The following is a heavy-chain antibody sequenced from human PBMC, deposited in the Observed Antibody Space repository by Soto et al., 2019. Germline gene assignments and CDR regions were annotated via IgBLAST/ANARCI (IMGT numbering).Heavy chain of an antibody. CDR3: ARGRWYGDYSDY. CDR1: GDSISSDNYY. CDR2: IYDSGST. D-gene: IGHD2-15*01. Sequence: QVQLQESGPGLVKPSQTLSLTCTVSGDSISSDNYYWSWIRQPPGKGLEWIGYIYDSGSTYYNPSLKSRVTISVDTPKNQFSLKLSSVTAADTAVYYCARGRWYGDYSDYWGQGTVVTVSS. V-gene: IGHV4-30-4*01. J-gene: IGHJ4*02.